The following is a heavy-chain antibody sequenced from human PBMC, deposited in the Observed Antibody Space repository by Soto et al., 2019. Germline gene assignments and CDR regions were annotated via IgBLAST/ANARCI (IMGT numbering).Heavy chain of an antibody. J-gene: IGHJ4*02. CDR2: ISGSGGST. V-gene: IGHV3-23*01. Sequence: GGSLRLSCAASGFTFSGYAMSWVRQAPGKGLEWVSAISGSGGSTYYADSVKGRFTISRDNSKNTLYLQMNSLRAEDTAVYYCAKHRDSSGYYLFDYWGQGTLVTVSS. D-gene: IGHD3-22*01. CDR3: AKHRDSSGYYLFDY. CDR1: GFTFSGYA.